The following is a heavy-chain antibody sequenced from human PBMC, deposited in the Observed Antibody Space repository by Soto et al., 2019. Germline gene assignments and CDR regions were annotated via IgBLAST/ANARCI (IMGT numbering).Heavy chain of an antibody. CDR2: IYYSGST. D-gene: IGHD3-3*01. CDR1: GGSISSYY. CDR3: ARLPNTYYDPGAFEI. V-gene: IGHV4-59*08. J-gene: IGHJ3*02. Sequence: SETLSLTCTVSGGSISSYYWSWIRQPPGKGLEWIGYIYYSGSTNYNPSLKSRVTISVDTSKNQFSLKLSSVTAADTAVYYCARLPNTYYDPGAFEIWGQGTMVPVSS.